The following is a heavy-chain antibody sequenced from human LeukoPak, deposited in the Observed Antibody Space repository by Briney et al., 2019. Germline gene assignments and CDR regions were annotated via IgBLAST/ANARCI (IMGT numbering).Heavy chain of an antibody. CDR1: GFTFSSYS. Sequence: PGGSLRLSCAASGFTFSSYSMNWVRQAPGKGLEWASSISSSSSYIYYADSVKGRFTISRDNAKNSLYLQMNSLRAEDTAVYYCARFETNPITMVRGVSYGMDVWGQGTTVTVSS. D-gene: IGHD3-10*01. CDR2: ISSSSSYI. CDR3: ARFETNPITMVRGVSYGMDV. V-gene: IGHV3-21*01. J-gene: IGHJ6*02.